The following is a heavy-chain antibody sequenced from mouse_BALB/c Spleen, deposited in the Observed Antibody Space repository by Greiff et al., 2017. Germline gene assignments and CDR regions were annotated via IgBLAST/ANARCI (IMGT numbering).Heavy chain of an antibody. CDR1: GDSITSGY. CDR2: ISYSGST. D-gene: IGHD1-1*01. J-gene: IGHJ2*01. V-gene: IGHV3-8*02. Sequence: EVQLQESGPSLVKPSQTLSLTCSVTGDSITSGYWNWIRKFPGNKLEYMGYISYSGSTYYNPSLKSRISITRDTSKNQYYLQLNSVTTEDTATYYCARYDYGGHYFDYWGQGTTLTVSS. CDR3: ARYDYGGHYFDY.